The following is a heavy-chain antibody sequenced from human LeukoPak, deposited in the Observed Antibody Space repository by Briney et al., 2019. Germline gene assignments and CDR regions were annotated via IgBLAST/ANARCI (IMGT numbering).Heavy chain of an antibody. V-gene: IGHV3-74*03. J-gene: IGHJ5*02. CDR2: ISSGGSDT. CDR3: GRDQTQTGPITLDL. Sequence: GGSLRLSCVASGLSFSSYWMHWVRQDPVKGLVWVSRISSGGSDTKYADSVKGRFTISRDNAKNTLYLQMNSLRAEDTAVYYCGRDQTQTGPITLDLWGQGTQVTVSS. CDR1: GLSFSSYW.